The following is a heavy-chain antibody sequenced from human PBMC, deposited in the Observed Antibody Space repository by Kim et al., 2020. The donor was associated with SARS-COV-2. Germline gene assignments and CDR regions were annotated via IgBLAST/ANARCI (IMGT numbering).Heavy chain of an antibody. CDR2: IKSKTDGGTT. D-gene: IGHD1-7*01. J-gene: IGHJ4*02. V-gene: IGHV3-15*01. CDR3: TTAAYNWNYYYFDY. CDR1: GFTFSNAW. Sequence: GGSLRLSCAASGFTFSNAWMSWVRQAPGKGLEWVGRIKSKTDGGTTDYAAPVKGRFTISRDDSKNTLYLQMNSLKTEDTAVYYCTTAAYNWNYYYFDYWGQGTLVTVSS.